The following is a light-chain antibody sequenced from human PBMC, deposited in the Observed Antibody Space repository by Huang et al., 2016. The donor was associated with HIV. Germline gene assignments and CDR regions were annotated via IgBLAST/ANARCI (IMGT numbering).Light chain of an antibody. Sequence: EIVMTQSPATLSVSPGERATLSCRASQGVSNNIAWYQQKPGQTPRLLIHGATTRAPGIAAQFSGRGAGTDFTPTITSLQPEDSAVYYCQHYNNWPPWTFGPGTQVEI. CDR2: GAT. CDR3: QHYNNWPPWT. J-gene: IGKJ1*01. CDR1: QGVSNN. V-gene: IGKV3D-15*01.